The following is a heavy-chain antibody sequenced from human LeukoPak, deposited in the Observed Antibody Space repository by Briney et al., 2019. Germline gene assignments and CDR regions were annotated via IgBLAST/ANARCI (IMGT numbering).Heavy chain of an antibody. CDR2: IYYSGST. J-gene: IGHJ4*02. V-gene: IGHV4-39*01. CDR1: GGSISSSSYY. CDR3: ARQSSHDWLLYRFDY. Sequence: KTSETLSLTCTVSGGSISSSSYYWGWIRQPPGKWLEWIGSIYYSGSTYYNPSLKSRVTISVDTSKNQFSLKLSSVTAADTAVYYCARQSSHDWLLYRFDYWGQGTLVTVSS. D-gene: IGHD3/OR15-3a*01.